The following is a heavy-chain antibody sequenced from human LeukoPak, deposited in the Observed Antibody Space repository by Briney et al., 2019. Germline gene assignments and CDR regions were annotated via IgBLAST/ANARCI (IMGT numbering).Heavy chain of an antibody. D-gene: IGHD1-1*01. CDR1: GFTFSSYG. J-gene: IGHJ4*02. Sequence: GGSLRLSCAASGFTFSSYGMHWVRQAPGKGLEWVADIWYDGSNKYYADSVKGRFTISRDNSKNTLYLQMNSLRAEDTAVYYCARALGKKRRRMEWYFDYWGQGTLVTVSS. CDR2: IWYDGSNK. CDR3: ARALGKKRRRMEWYFDY. V-gene: IGHV3-33*01.